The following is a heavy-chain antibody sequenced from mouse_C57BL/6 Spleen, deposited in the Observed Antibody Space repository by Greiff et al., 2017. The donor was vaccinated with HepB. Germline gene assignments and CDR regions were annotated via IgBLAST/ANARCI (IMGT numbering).Heavy chain of an antibody. J-gene: IGHJ1*03. CDR3: ARWGTAVVAWYFDV. V-gene: IGHV1-55*01. Sequence: VKLKQSGAELVKPGASVKMSCKASGYTFTSYWITWVKQRPGQGLEWIGDIYPGSGSTNYNEKLKSKATLTIDTSSSTAYLQLSSLTAEDSAVYYCARWGTAVVAWYFDVWGTGTTVTVSS. CDR2: IYPGSGST. CDR1: GYTFTSYW. D-gene: IGHD1-1*01.